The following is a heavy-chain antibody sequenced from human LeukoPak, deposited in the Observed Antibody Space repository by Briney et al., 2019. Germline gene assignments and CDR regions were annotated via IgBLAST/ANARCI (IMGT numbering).Heavy chain of an antibody. D-gene: IGHD6-13*01. CDR3: ARAKQAAGNRYFDY. J-gene: IGHJ4*02. CDR2: ISSSSSYI. Sequence: GGSLRLSCAASGFTFSSYSMNWVRQAPGKGLEWVSSISSSSSYIYYADSVKGRYTISRDNAKNSLYLQMNSLRAEDTAVYYCARAKQAAGNRYFDYWGQGTLVTVSS. V-gene: IGHV3-21*01. CDR1: GFTFSSYS.